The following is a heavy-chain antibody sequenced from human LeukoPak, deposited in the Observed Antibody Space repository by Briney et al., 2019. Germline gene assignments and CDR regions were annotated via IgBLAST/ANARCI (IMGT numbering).Heavy chain of an antibody. D-gene: IGHD1-26*01. CDR3: AKDKGQWELYGAFDI. J-gene: IGHJ3*02. CDR1: GFTFSSYD. CDR2: ISGSGGST. V-gene: IGHV3-23*01. Sequence: GGSLRLSCAASGFTFSSYDMSWVRQAPGKGVEWVSVISGSGGSTYYADSVKGRFTISRGNSKNTLYLQMNSLRAEDTAVYYCAKDKGQWELYGAFDIWGQGTMVTVSS.